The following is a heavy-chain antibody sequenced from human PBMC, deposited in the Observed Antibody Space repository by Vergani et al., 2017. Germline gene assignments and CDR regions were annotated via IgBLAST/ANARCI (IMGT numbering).Heavy chain of an antibody. CDR3: ARFRYYGSGSRDHQYRYYYYYGMDV. V-gene: IGHV4-34*01. J-gene: IGHJ6*02. D-gene: IGHD3-10*01. CDR2: INHSGST. Sequence: QVQLQQWGSGLLKPSETLSLTCAVYGGSFSGYYWSWIRQPPGKGLEWIGEINHSGSTNYNPSLKSRVTISVDTSKNQFSLKLSSVTAAATAVYYCARFRYYGSGSRDHQYRYYYYYGMDVWGQGTTVTVSS. CDR1: GGSFSGYY.